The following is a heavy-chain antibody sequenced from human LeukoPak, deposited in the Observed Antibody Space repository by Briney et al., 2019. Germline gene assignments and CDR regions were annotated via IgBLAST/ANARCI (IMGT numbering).Heavy chain of an antibody. CDR3: ARQVGSSWYPMGLFDY. Sequence: PSETLSLTCLVSGDSISTSSYYWGWIRQPPGKGLEWIASIHHNWNTYYNPSLKSRVIVSLDKSKNQFSLILRSVTAADTAVYYCARQVGSSWYPMGLFDYWGQGTLVTVSS. D-gene: IGHD6-13*01. V-gene: IGHV4-39*01. CDR1: GDSISTSSYY. J-gene: IGHJ4*01. CDR2: IHHNWNT.